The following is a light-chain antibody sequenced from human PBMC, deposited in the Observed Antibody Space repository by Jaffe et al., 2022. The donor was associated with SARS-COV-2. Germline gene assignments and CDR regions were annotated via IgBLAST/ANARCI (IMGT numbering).Light chain of an antibody. V-gene: IGKV1-33*01. CDR1: QDIRNF. Sequence: DIQMTQSPSSLSASVGDRVTFTCQASQDIRNFLNWYQQKPGKAPRLLIFAASNLATGVPTRFSGSGSGTDLTFTITNLQPEDNATYYCQQYANLPLTFGGGTKVEIK. J-gene: IGKJ4*01. CDR3: QQYANLPLT. CDR2: AAS.